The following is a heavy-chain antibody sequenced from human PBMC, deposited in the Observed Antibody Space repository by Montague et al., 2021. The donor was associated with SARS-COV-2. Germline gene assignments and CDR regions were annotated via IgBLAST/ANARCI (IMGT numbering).Heavy chain of an antibody. D-gene: IGHD2-21*01. CDR3: ANSRRTQLLFGTLYYGMDV. V-gene: IGHV4-59*01. CDR2: ISYRGST. J-gene: IGHJ6*02. Sequence: SETLSLTCTISGGSITSDYWNWIRQHPRRGMQWIAYISYRGSTNYNPSLKSRVTISVDTSKNHFTLRLSSVTAADTAVYYCANSRRTQLLFGTLYYGMDVWGQGTTVTVS. CDR1: GGSITSDY.